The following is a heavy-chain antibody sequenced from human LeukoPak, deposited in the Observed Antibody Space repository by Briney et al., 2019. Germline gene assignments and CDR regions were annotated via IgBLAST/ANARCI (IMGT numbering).Heavy chain of an antibody. CDR3: ARVPVSVHYFDY. J-gene: IGHJ4*02. V-gene: IGHV4-39*01. CDR1: GGSINSYY. D-gene: IGHD5/OR15-5a*01. CDR2: IYYSGST. Sequence: SETLSLTCTVSGGSINSYYWSWIRQPPGKGLEWIGSIYYSGSTYYNPSLKSRVTISVDTSKNQFSLKLSSVTAADTAVYYCARVPVSVHYFDYWGQGTLVTVSS.